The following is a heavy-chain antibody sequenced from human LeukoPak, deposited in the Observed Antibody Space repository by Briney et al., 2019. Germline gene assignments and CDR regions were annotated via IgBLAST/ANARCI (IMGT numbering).Heavy chain of an antibody. Sequence: SETLSLTCTVSGGSISSNSYYWGWIRQPPGKGLEWIGSIHFSGRTYYNPSLKSRVTISVDTSKNQFSLKLSSVTAADTAVYYCAREAAMVAQFDYWGQGTLVTVSS. CDR1: GGSISSNSYY. V-gene: IGHV4-39*07. J-gene: IGHJ4*02. D-gene: IGHD5-18*01. CDR3: AREAAMVAQFDY. CDR2: IHFSGRT.